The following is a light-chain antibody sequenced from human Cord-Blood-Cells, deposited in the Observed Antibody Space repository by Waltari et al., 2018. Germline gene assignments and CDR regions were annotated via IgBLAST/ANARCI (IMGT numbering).Light chain of an antibody. CDR3: CSYAGSSTYV. Sequence: QPPLTQPAPVSGFPGQPTPIPAPGPGSDVGSFTLSPWYQQHPGKAPKLMIYEGSKRPSGVSNRFSGSKSGNTASLTISGLQAEDEADYYCCSYAGSSTYVFGAGTKVTVL. CDR2: EGS. CDR1: GSDVGSFTL. V-gene: IGLV2-23*01. J-gene: IGLJ1*01.